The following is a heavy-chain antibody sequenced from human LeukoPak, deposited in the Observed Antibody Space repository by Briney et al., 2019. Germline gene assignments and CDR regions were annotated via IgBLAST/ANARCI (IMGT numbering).Heavy chain of an antibody. CDR1: GFTFSSYG. J-gene: IGHJ5*02. Sequence: GGSLRLSCAASGFTFSSYGMHWVRQAPGKGLEWVAVIWYDGSNKYYADSVKGRFTISRDNSKNTLYLQMNSLRAEDTAVYYCSKATSSSYNWFDPWGQGTLVTVSS. CDR3: SKATSSSYNWFDP. V-gene: IGHV3-33*06. CDR2: IWYDGSNK. D-gene: IGHD6-6*01.